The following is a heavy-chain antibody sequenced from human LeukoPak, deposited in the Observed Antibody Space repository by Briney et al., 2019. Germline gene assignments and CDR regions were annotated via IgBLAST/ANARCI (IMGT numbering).Heavy chain of an antibody. Sequence: GESLKISCKGSGYSFTSYWIGWVRQMPGKGLEWMGIIYPGDSDTRYSPSFQGQVTISADKSISTAYLQWSSLKASDTAMYYCARPRRWLQSGNYYFDYWGQETLVTVSS. V-gene: IGHV5-51*01. CDR3: ARPRRWLQSGNYYFDY. CDR1: GYSFTSYW. J-gene: IGHJ4*02. D-gene: IGHD5-24*01. CDR2: IYPGDSDT.